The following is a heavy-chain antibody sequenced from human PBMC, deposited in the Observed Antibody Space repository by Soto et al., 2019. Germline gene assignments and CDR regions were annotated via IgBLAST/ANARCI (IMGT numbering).Heavy chain of an antibody. J-gene: IGHJ4*02. CDR1: GFTFSSYG. V-gene: IGHV3-30*18. CDR3: AKGWLWASGVDF. CDR2: ISYDGSNK. Sequence: QVQLVESGGGVVQPGRSLRLSCAASGFTFSSYGMHWVRQAPGKGLEWVAVISYDGSNKYYADSVKGRFTISRDNSKNTRYLQIYSLRTEDTAVYYCAKGWLWASGVDFRVQGTLVTVSS. D-gene: IGHD3-16*01.